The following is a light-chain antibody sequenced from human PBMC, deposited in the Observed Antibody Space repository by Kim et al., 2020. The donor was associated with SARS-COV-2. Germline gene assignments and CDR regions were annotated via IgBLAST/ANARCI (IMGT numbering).Light chain of an antibody. Sequence: RSSTLSCTGTSSDVGGYNYVSWYQQHPGKAPKLMIYDVSNRPSGVSNRFSGSKSGNTASLTISGLQAEDEADYYCSSYTSSSTWVFGGGTQLTVL. CDR3: SSYTSSSTWV. V-gene: IGLV2-14*03. CDR2: DVS. J-gene: IGLJ3*02. CDR1: SSDVGGYNY.